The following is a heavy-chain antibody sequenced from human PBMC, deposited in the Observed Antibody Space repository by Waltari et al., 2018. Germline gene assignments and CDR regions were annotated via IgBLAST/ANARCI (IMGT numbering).Heavy chain of an antibody. CDR2: SNTDGSST. Sequence: EVQLVESGGGLVEPGESLRLSCAASDFPFSSYWWTWVRQDPGRGLAWVSRSNTDGSSTSYADSVMGRATISRDNAKNTLYLQMNSLTVDDTAVYYCAELSSSAFHIWGQGTMVTVSS. J-gene: IGHJ3*02. V-gene: IGHV3-74*01. CDR1: DFPFSSYW. D-gene: IGHD1-7*01. CDR3: AELSSSAFHI.